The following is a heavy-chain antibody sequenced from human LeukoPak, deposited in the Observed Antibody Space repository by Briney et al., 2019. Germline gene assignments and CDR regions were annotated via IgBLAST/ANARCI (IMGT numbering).Heavy chain of an antibody. CDR2: IRSKSYGGTT. CDR1: GFTFGDYA. Sequence: PGGSLRLSCTASGFTFGDYAMDWVRQAPGKGLEWVGFIRSKSYGGTTEYAASVKGRFTISRDDSKSIAYLQMNSLKTEDTAVYYCSRGPYCSSGSCYPDPDAFDIWGQGTVVTFSS. CDR3: SRGPYCSSGSCYPDPDAFDI. V-gene: IGHV3-49*04. D-gene: IGHD2-15*01. J-gene: IGHJ3*02.